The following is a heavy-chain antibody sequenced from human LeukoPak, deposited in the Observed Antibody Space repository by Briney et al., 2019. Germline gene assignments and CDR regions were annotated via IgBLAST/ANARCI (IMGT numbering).Heavy chain of an antibody. CDR2: VYSGGST. D-gene: IGHD2-8*01. CDR1: GFIVTNNY. Sequence: GGSLRLSCTASGFIVTNNYIIWLRQAPGKGLEWVSLVYSGGSTYYADCVKGKFTISRDNSKNMVYLQMNSLRAEDTAMYYCARDPPAVLIDTYGWGQGTLVTVSS. J-gene: IGHJ4*02. CDR3: ARDPPAVLIDTYG. V-gene: IGHV3-66*01.